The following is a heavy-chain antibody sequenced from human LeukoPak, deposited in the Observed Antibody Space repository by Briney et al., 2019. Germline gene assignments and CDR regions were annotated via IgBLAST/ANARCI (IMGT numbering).Heavy chain of an antibody. CDR1: GFTSSTYA. CDR2: ISGSGDNT. CDR3: TKRPSTDGYNS. Sequence: PGGSLRLSCAVSGFTSSTYAMSWVRQAPGKGLEWVSVISGSGDNTYYADSVKGRFTISRDNFKNTLYLQMNSLRAEDTALYYCTKRPSTDGYNSWGQGTLVTVSS. V-gene: IGHV3-23*01. J-gene: IGHJ5*02. D-gene: IGHD5-24*01.